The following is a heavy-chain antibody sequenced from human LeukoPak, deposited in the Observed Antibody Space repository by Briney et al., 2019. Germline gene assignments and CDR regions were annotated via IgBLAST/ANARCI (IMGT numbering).Heavy chain of an antibody. D-gene: IGHD2-2*01. V-gene: IGHV3-23*01. CDR2: ISANAVST. J-gene: IGHJ6*03. CDR1: RFTFSSYT. Sequence: GGSLRLSCADSRFTFSSYTMNWVRQAPGKGLEWVSGISANAVSTYYADSVKGRFTISRDNSKNTLYLHMDRLGTEDTAVYYCASMPSTEIYYFYYMDVWGKGATVTVSS. CDR3: ASMPSTEIYYFYYMDV.